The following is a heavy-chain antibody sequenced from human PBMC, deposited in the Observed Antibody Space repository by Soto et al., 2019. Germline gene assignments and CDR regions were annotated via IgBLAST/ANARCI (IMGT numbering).Heavy chain of an antibody. V-gene: IGHV4-39*01. J-gene: IGHJ6*04. Sequence: SETLSLTCTVSGGSISSSSYYWGWIRQPPGKGLEWIGSIYYSGSTYYNPSLKSRVTISVDTSKNQFSLKLSSVTAADTAVYYCARHVDYGDYFPAALDVWGKGTTVTVSS. CDR2: IYYSGST. CDR3: ARHVDYGDYFPAALDV. CDR1: GGSISSSSYY. D-gene: IGHD4-17*01.